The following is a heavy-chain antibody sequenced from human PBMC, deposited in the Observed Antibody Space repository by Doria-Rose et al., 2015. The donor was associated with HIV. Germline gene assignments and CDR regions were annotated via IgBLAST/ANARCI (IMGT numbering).Heavy chain of an antibody. CDR1: GVSLSSPGMG. J-gene: IGHJ4*02. D-gene: IGHD6-13*01. CDR2: ILSDDER. CDR3: ARIKSSRWYHKYYFDF. Sequence: ESGPVLVKPTETLTLTCTVSGVSLSSPGMGVSRIRQPPGKALEWLASILSDDERSYKTSLKSRLTISRGTSKSQVVLTMTDMDPVDTATYYCARIKSSRWYHKYYFDFWGQGTLVIVSA. V-gene: IGHV2-26*01.